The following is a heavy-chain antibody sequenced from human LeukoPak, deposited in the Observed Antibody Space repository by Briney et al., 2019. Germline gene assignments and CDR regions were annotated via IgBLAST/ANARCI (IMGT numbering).Heavy chain of an antibody. Sequence: SETLSLTCTVSGGSISSSSYYWGWIRQPPGKGLEWIGSIYYSGSTYYNPSLKSRVTISVDASKNQFSLKLSSVTAADTAVYYCARPNYYDSSGYNYWGQGTLVTVSS. V-gene: IGHV4-39*01. CDR1: GGSISSSSYY. J-gene: IGHJ4*02. D-gene: IGHD3-22*01. CDR2: IYYSGST. CDR3: ARPNYYDSSGYNY.